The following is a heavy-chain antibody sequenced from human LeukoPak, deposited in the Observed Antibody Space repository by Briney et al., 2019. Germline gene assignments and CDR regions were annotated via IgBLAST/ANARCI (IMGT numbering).Heavy chain of an antibody. D-gene: IGHD3-22*01. CDR3: ARVADRGVVITYFDY. J-gene: IGHJ4*02. CDR2: ISSSSSYI. Sequence: GGSLRLSCVASGFTFNNAWMNWVRQAPGKGLEWVSSISSSSSYIYYADSVKGRFTISRDNAKNSLYLQMNSLRAEDTAVYYCARVADRGVVITYFDYWGQGTLVTVSS. CDR1: GFTFNNAW. V-gene: IGHV3-21*01.